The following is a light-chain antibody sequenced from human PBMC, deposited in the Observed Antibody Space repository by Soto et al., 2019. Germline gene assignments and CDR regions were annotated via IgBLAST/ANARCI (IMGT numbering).Light chain of an antibody. V-gene: IGLV2-14*01. Sequence: QSVLTQPASVSGSPGQSITISCTGTSSDVGGSNYVSWYQQHPGKAPKLMIYDVSNRPSGVSNRFSGSKSGNTASLTISGRQAEDEADDYCSSYTSSSTRGVVFGEGTKVTVL. J-gene: IGLJ2*01. CDR2: DVS. CDR1: SSDVGGSNY. CDR3: SSYTSSSTRGVV.